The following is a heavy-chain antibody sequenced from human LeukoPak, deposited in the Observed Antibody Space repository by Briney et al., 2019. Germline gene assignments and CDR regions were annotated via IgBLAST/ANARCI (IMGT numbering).Heavy chain of an antibody. J-gene: IGHJ4*02. CDR1: GGSISSGGYY. V-gene: IGHV4-31*03. CDR2: IYYSGST. Sequence: SQTLSLTCTVSGGSISSGGYYWSWIRQHPGKGLEWIGYIYYSGSTYYNPSLKSRVTISVDTSKNQFSLKLSSVTAADTAVYYCARVAPPSGYYLDCWGQGTLVTVSS. CDR3: ARVAPPSGYYLDC. D-gene: IGHD3-22*01.